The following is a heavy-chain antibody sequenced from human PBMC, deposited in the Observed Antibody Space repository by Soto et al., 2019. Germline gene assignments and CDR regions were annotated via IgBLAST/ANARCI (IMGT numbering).Heavy chain of an antibody. Sequence: SDTLALTCAVSGHSIPTSVWWPWVRHAPGKGLEWIGEIFHDGNTNYNPSLWSRVTISVDKSRNQFLLNLTSVTAADTAVYYCTRDPAVWRTPPSDAFDVWGHGTMVS. J-gene: IGHJ3*01. CDR3: TRDPAVWRTPPSDAFDV. CDR1: GHSIPTSVW. V-gene: IGHV4-4*02. CDR2: IFHDGNT. D-gene: IGHD2-21*01.